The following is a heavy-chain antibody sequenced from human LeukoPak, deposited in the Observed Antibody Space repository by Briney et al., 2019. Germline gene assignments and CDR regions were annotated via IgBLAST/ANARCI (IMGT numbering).Heavy chain of an antibody. D-gene: IGHD2-2*01. V-gene: IGHV1-18*01. CDR1: GGTFSSYA. CDR3: AREWEYCSSTSCSNWFDP. Sequence: ASEKVSCKASGGTFSSYAISWVRQAPGQGLEWMGWISAYNGNTNYAQKLQGRVTMTTDTSTSTAYMELRSLRSDDTAVYYCAREWEYCSSTSCSNWFDPWGQGTLVTVSS. CDR2: ISAYNGNT. J-gene: IGHJ5*02.